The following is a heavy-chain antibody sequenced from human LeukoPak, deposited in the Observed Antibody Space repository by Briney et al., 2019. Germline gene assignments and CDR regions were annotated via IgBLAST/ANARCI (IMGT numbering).Heavy chain of an antibody. V-gene: IGHV1-46*01. D-gene: IGHD1-14*01. J-gene: IGHJ4*02. CDR3: ARVLGYEGQWEPLDY. CDR1: GYTFTTYY. Sequence: GASVKVSCKASGYTFTTYYMHWVRQAPGQGLEWMGIINPSSGSTNYAQKFQGRVSMTRDTSTSTVYMELSSLRSEDTAVYYCARVLGYEGQWEPLDYWGQGTLVTVSS. CDR2: INPSSGST.